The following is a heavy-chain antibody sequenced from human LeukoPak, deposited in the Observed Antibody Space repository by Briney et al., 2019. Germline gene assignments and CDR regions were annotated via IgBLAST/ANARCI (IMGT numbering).Heavy chain of an antibody. J-gene: IGHJ5*02. D-gene: IGHD2-2*01. Sequence: ASVKVSCKASGYTFTGYYMHWVRQAPGQGLEWMGRINPNSGGTNYAQKFQGRVTMTRNTSISTAYMELSRLRSDDTAVCYCAAYIVVVERFDPWGQGTLVTVSS. CDR1: GYTFTGYY. CDR2: INPNSGGT. CDR3: AAYIVVVERFDP. V-gene: IGHV1-2*06.